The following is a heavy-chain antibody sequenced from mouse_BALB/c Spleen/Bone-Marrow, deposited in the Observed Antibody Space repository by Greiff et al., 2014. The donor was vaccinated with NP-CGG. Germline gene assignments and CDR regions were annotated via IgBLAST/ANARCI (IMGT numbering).Heavy chain of an antibody. V-gene: IGHV2-6-5*01. CDR1: GFSLTDYG. J-gene: IGHJ2*01. CDR2: IWGGGIT. D-gene: IGHD1-1*01. CDR3: AKHDTTVVLDY. Sequence: VQGVESGPGPVAPSQSLSITCTVSGFSLTDYGLSWIRQPPGKGLEWLGVIWGGGITYYNSTLKSRLSISKDNSKSQVFLKMNSLQTDDTAMYYCAKHDTTVVLDYWGQGTTLTVSS.